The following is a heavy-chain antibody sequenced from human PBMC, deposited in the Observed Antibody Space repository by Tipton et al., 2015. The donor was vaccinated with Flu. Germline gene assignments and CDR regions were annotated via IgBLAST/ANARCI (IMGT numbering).Heavy chain of an antibody. CDR2: IRSKAYGGTT. CDR1: GFTFGDYA. Sequence: SLRLSCTASGFTFGDYAMSWVRQAPGKGLEWVGFIRSKAYGGTTEYAASVKGRFTISRDDSKSIAYLQMNSLKTEDTAVYYCTRSAQAYCGGDCSAEDWYFDLWGRGTLVTVSS. CDR3: TRSAQAYCGGDCSAEDWYFDL. V-gene: IGHV3-49*04. D-gene: IGHD2-21*02. J-gene: IGHJ2*01.